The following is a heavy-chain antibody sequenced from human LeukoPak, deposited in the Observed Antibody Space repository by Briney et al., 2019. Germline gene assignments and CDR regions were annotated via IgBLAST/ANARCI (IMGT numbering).Heavy chain of an antibody. J-gene: IGHJ6*03. CDR3: AKEAAAGLYYYYYMDV. CDR1: GFTFSSYA. CDR2: ISGSGGST. D-gene: IGHD6-13*01. V-gene: IGHV3-23*01. Sequence: PGGSLRPSCAASGFTFSSYAMSWVRQAPGKGLEWVSAISGSGGSTYYADSVKGRFTISRDNSKNTLYLQMNSLRAEDTAVYYCAKEAAAGLYYYYYMDVWGKGTTVTVSS.